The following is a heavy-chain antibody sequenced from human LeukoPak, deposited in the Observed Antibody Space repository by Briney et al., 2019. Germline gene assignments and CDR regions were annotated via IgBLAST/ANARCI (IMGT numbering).Heavy chain of an antibody. CDR2: ISGSGGST. J-gene: IGHJ4*02. CDR3: AKSTLIVVITLFDY. V-gene: IGHV3-23*01. CDR1: GFTFSNYG. D-gene: IGHD3-22*01. Sequence: GGSLRLSCAASGFTFSNYGMTWVRQAPGKGLEWVSAISGSGGSTYYADSVKGRFTISRDNPKNTLYLQMNSLRAEDTAVYYCAKSTLIVVITLFDYWGQGTLVTVSS.